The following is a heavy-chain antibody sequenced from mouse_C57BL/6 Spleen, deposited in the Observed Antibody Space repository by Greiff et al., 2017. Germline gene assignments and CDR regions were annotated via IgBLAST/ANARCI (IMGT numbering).Heavy chain of an antibody. J-gene: IGHJ2*01. CDR1: GFSLSTSGMG. CDR3: ARSGLGYYFDY. V-gene: IGHV8-12*01. D-gene: IGHD4-1*01. Sequence: QVTLKESGPGILQSSQTLSLTCPFSGFSLSTSGMGVCWIRQPSGKGLEWLAHFYGDDAQRHNPSMKSRFTISKDTSRNQVCLKITSVDTADTATFCCARSGLGYYFDYWGQGTTLTVSS. CDR2: FYGDDAQ.